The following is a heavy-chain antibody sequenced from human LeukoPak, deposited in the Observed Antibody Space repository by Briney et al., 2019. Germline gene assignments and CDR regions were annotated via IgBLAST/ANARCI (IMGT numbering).Heavy chain of an antibody. V-gene: IGHV4-38-2*02. D-gene: IGHD3-22*01. Sequence: SETLSLTCIVSGYSISSGYYWGWIRQPPGKGLEWIGSIYYSGSTYYNPSLKSRVTISVDTSKNQFSLKLSSVTAADTAVYYCARVYSSGYYYVDYWVQGTLVTVSS. CDR3: ARVYSSGYYYVDY. CDR1: GYSISSGYY. CDR2: IYYSGST. J-gene: IGHJ4*02.